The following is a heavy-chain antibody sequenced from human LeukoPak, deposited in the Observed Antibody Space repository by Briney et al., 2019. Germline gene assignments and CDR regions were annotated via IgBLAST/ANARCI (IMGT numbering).Heavy chain of an antibody. J-gene: IGHJ4*02. Sequence: SETLSLTCTVSGGSISSSSYYWGWIRQPPGKGLEWIGSIYYSGSTYYNPSLKSRVTISVDTSKNQFSLKLGSVTAADTAVYYCASGYSSSWWYYFDYWGQGTLVTVSS. CDR3: ASGYSSSWWYYFDY. CDR1: GGSISSSSYY. CDR2: IYYSGST. V-gene: IGHV4-39*01. D-gene: IGHD6-13*01.